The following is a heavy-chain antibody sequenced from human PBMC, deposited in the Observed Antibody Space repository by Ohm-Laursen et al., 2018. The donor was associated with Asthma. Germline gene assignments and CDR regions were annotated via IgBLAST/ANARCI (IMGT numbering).Heavy chain of an antibody. V-gene: IGHV3-23*01. Sequence: SLRLSCAASGFTFSSYAITWVRQAPGKGLQWVPAISGSGGGTYYADSVKGRFTISRDNSKNTLSLQMNGLRAEDTAVYYCAKGDLGWYGNSAYSHWGQGTLVTVSS. D-gene: IGHD3-22*01. CDR3: AKGDLGWYGNSAYSH. J-gene: IGHJ4*02. CDR1: GFTFSSYA. CDR2: ISGSGGGT.